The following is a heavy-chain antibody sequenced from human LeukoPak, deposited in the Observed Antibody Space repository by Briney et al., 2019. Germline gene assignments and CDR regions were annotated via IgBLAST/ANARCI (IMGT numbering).Heavy chain of an antibody. CDR2: IGSDDTT. D-gene: IGHD3-22*01. CDR3: AGEYYYDSSGHRAPYYYYGMDV. J-gene: IGHJ6*02. V-gene: IGHV3-23*01. CDR1: RFTFSNSA. Sequence: GGSLRLSCAASRFTFSNSAMSWVRQAPGKGLKWVSAIGSDDTTYYADSVKGRFTISRDNAKNSLYLQMNSLRAEDTAVYYCAGEYYYDSSGHRAPYYYYGMDVWGQGTTVTVSS.